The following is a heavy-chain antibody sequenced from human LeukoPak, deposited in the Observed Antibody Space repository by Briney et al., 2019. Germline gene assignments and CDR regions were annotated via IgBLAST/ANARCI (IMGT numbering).Heavy chain of an antibody. V-gene: IGHV3-30*02. J-gene: IGHJ1*01. CDR3: ARDSGTWFYLQD. Sequence: GGSLRLSCAASGFTFGSYGMHWVRQAPGKGLEWVAFIRYGGSHQFYADSVRGRFTISRDNPKNTLYLQMNSLRGEDTAVYFCARDSGTWFYLQDWGQGTLVTVSS. CDR1: GFTFGSYG. CDR2: IRYGGSHQ. D-gene: IGHD2/OR15-2a*01.